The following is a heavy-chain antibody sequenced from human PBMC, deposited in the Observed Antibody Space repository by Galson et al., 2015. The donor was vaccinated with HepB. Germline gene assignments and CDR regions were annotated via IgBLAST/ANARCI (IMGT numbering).Heavy chain of an antibody. CDR1: GFTVSSNY. CDR3: AREYSSSPGLFDY. J-gene: IGHJ4*02. D-gene: IGHD6-6*01. CDR2: IYSGGST. V-gene: IGHV3-53*01. Sequence: SLRLSCAASGFTVSSNYMSWVRQAPGKGLEWVSVIYSGGSTYYADSVKGRFTISRDNSKNTLYLQMNSLRAEDTAVYYCAREYSSSPGLFDYWGQGTLVTVSS.